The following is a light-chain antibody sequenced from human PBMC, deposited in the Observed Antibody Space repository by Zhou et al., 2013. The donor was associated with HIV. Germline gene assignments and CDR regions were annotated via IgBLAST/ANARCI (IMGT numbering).Light chain of an antibody. V-gene: IGKV1-9*01. CDR2: AAS. CDR3: QQYHTYSRT. Sequence: TQLTQSPSSLSASVGDRVTITCRASHGIGTYLAWYQQKPGRAPKLLIYAASTLQSGVPSRFSGSGSGTDFTLTISTLQPDDFASYYCQQYHTYSRTFGQGTKVQFK. J-gene: IGKJ1*01. CDR1: HGIGTY.